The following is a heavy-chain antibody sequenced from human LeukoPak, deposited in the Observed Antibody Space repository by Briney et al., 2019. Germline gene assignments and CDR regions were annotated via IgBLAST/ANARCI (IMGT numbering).Heavy chain of an antibody. CDR1: GGSISSYY. CDR3: ARDFSSSSTVYYYYYMDV. Sequence: SETLCLTCTVSGGSISSYYWSWIRQPPGKGLEWIGYIYYSGSTNYNPSLKSRVTISLDTSKNQFSLKLSSVTAADTAIYYCARDFSSSSTVYYYYYMDVWGKGTTVTVSS. V-gene: IGHV4-59*12. D-gene: IGHD6-6*01. J-gene: IGHJ6*03. CDR2: IYYSGST.